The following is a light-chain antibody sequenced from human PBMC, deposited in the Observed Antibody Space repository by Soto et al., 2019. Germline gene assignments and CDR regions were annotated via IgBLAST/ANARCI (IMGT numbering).Light chain of an antibody. CDR2: EVS. CDR3: SSYTRSSTVV. CDR1: SSDVGGYKY. J-gene: IGLJ2*01. V-gene: IGLV2-14*01. Sequence: QSVLTQPASASGSPGQSITISCTGTSSDVGGYKYVSWYQQHPGKAPKLMIYEVSNRPSGVSNRFSGSKSGNTASLTISGLQAEDEADYYCSSYTRSSTVVFGGGTKVTVL.